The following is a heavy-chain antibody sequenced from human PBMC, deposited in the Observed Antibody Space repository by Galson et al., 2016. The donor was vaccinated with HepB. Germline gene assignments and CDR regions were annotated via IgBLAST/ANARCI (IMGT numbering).Heavy chain of an antibody. CDR1: GYPFTKFV. D-gene: IGHD3-16*02. V-gene: IGHV1-3*01. J-gene: IGHJ3*02. CDR3: ARDRAVVGVVGADGFDI. CDR2: ISAGNGNT. Sequence: SVKVSCKASGYPFTKFVVHWMRQAPGQRPEWMGWISAGNGNTKYSQKFQDRVTITRDTSANTAYMKLSGLKFEDRAIYYCARDRAVVGVVGADGFDIWGQGTMVTVSS.